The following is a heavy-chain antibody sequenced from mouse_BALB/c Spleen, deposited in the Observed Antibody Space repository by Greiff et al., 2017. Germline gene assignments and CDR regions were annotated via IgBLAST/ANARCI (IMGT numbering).Heavy chain of an antibody. CDR3: ARDSDYWGFAY. Sequence: VQLQQTGPELVKPGASVKISCKASGYSFTDYTMLWVKQSHGKSLEWIGNINPYYGSTSYNLKFKGKATLTVDKSSSTAYMQLHRLTSEDSAVYYSARDSDYWGFAYWGQGTLVTVSA. CDR1: GYSFTDYT. V-gene: IGHV1-39*01. CDR2: INPYYGST. J-gene: IGHJ3*01. D-gene: IGHD2-5*01.